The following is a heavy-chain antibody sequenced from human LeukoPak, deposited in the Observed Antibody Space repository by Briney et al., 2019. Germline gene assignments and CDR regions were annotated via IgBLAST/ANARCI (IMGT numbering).Heavy chain of an antibody. J-gene: IGHJ4*02. CDR2: IYSGGST. Sequence: GGSLRLSCAASGFTVSSSYMSWVRQAPGKGLEWVSVIYSGGSTYYADSVKGRFTISRDNSKNTLYLQMNSLRAEDTAAYYCATEGQYYDSSGYPTWTFDSWGQGTLVTVSS. V-gene: IGHV3-66*02. D-gene: IGHD3-22*01. CDR3: ATEGQYYDSSGYPTWTFDS. CDR1: GFTVSSSY.